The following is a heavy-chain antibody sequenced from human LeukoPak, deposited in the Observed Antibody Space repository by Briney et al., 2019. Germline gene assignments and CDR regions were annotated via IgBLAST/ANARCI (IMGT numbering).Heavy chain of an antibody. CDR3: ARATVTGDYYYYMDV. CDR1: GGSISSYY. Sequence: PSETLSLTCTVSGGSISSYYWSWIRQPPGKGLEWIWYIYYSGSTNYNPSLKSRVTISVDTSKNQFSLKLSSVTAADTAVYYCARATVTGDYYYYMDVWGKGTTVTVSS. CDR2: IYYSGST. D-gene: IGHD4-17*01. V-gene: IGHV4-59*01. J-gene: IGHJ6*03.